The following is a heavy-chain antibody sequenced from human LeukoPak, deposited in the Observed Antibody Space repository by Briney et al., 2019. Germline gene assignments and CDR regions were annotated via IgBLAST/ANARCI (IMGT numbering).Heavy chain of an antibody. CDR1: GFTFSSYG. D-gene: IGHD4-23*01. CDR2: IRYDGSNK. V-gene: IGHV3-30*02. CDR3: ARDQVRTGYGGPRYMDV. Sequence: PGGSLRLSCAASGFTFSSYGMHWVRQAPGKGLEWVAFIRYDGSNKYYADSVKGRFTISRDNSKNTLYLQMNSLRAEDTAVYYCARDQVRTGYGGPRYMDVWGKGTTVTVSS. J-gene: IGHJ6*03.